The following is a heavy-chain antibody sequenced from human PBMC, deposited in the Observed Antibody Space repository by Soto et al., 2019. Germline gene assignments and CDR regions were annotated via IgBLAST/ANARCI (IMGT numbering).Heavy chain of an antibody. CDR3: ARDPATWSFDY. D-gene: IGHD1-26*01. CDR1: GGTFSSYT. J-gene: IGHJ4*02. V-gene: IGHV1-69*08. Sequence: QVQLVQSGAEVKKPGSSVKVSCKASGGTFSSYTISWVRQAPGQGLEWMGRIIPILGIANYAQKFQGRVTITADKSTSTAYMELSNLRSEDTAVYYCARDPATWSFDYWGQGTLVTVSS. CDR2: IIPILGIA.